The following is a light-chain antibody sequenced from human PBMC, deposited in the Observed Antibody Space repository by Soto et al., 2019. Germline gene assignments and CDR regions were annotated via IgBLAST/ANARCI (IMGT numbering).Light chain of an antibody. CDR2: KAS. Sequence: DIQMTQSPSTLSASVGDRVSITCRASQSIGDWLAWHQQKPGKAPKLLIYKASNLQSGVPSRFSGSGSGTVFTLIISSLQPDDFATYFCQHYDSYSPTWTFGQGSKVDIK. J-gene: IGKJ1*01. CDR1: QSIGDW. CDR3: QHYDSYSPTWT. V-gene: IGKV1-5*03.